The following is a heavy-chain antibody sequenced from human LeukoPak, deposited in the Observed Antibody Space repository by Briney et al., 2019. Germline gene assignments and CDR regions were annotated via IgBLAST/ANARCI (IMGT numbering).Heavy chain of an antibody. V-gene: IGHV4-39*07. J-gene: IGHJ4*02. CDR1: GGSISRDY. CDR2: IYYSGST. CDR3: ARDRGVVTSRHFDY. D-gene: IGHD4-23*01. Sequence: SETLSLTCTVSGGSISRDYWGWIRQPPGKGLEWIGSIYYSGSTYYNPSLKSRVTISVDTSKNQFSLKLSSVTAADTAVYYCARDRGVVTSRHFDYWGQGTLVTVSS.